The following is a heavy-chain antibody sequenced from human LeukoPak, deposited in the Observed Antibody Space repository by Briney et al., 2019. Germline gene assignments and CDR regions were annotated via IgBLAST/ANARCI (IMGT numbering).Heavy chain of an antibody. CDR1: GYTFTSCD. D-gene: IGHD3-16*01. Sequence: ASVKVSCKASGYTFTSCDTHWVRQATGQGLEWMGWMNPDGGGTGYAQKFQGRVTMTRDTSIGTAYMELSSLRSEDTAVYYCARVLGRPSLYYGMDVWGQGTTVTVSS. CDR3: ARVLGRPSLYYGMDV. V-gene: IGHV1-8*01. CDR2: MNPDGGGT. J-gene: IGHJ6*02.